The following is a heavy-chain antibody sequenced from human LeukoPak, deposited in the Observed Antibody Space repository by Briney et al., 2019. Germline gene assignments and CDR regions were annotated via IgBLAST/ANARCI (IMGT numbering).Heavy chain of an antibody. D-gene: IGHD3-10*01. V-gene: IGHV3-21*01. CDR2: ISSSSSYI. CDR1: GFTFSSYS. Sequence: AGGSLRLSCAASGFTFSSYSMNWVRQAPGKGLEWVSSISSSSSYIYYADSVKGRFTISRDNAKNSLYLQMNSLRAEDTAVYYCARDGLEWFGELLYVGWFDPWGQGTLVTVSS. J-gene: IGHJ5*02. CDR3: ARDGLEWFGELLYVGWFDP.